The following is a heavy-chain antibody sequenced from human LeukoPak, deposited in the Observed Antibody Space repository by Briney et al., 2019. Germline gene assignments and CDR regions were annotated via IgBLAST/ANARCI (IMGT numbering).Heavy chain of an antibody. CDR1: PYTFTNNF. CDR2: IDPRNSHT. CDR3: ATGRGWTDY. J-gene: IGHJ4*02. Sequence: GESLRISCKGSPYTFTNNFITWVRQMPEKGLEWLGRIDPRNSHTDYSPSFQGHVTISTDKSINTAYLQWETLKASDTAIYYCATGRGWTDYWGQGTLVTVSS. D-gene: IGHD6-19*01. V-gene: IGHV5-10-1*01.